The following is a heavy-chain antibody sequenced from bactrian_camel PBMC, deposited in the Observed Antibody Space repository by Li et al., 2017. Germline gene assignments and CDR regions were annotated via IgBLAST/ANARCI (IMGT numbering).Heavy chain of an antibody. CDR3: AADSPMYDGGWYSTCPSPEFGL. J-gene: IGHJ6*01. CDR1: YTSSRTC. V-gene: IGHV3S53*01. Sequence: HVQLVESGGGSVQTGGSLRLSCGYTSSRTCMGWFRQAPGKEREGIATIRRDGSTSYADSVEGRFTISQDNAKKTVYLQMNSLKSEDAAVYYCAADSPMYDGGWYSTCPSPEFGLWGQGTQVTVS. D-gene: IGHD6*01. CDR2: IRRDGST.